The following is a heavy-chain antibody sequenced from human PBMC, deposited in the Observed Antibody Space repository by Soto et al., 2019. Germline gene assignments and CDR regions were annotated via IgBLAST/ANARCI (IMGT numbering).Heavy chain of an antibody. Sequence: QVQLVQSGAEVKKPGASVKVSCKASGYTFTSYDINWVREATGQGLEWMGWMNPNSGNTGYAQKFQGRVTMTRNTSISTAYMELSSLRSEDTAVYYCASLTFPSHYYGSELVEYWGQGTLVTVSS. J-gene: IGHJ4*02. CDR3: ASLTFPSHYYGSELVEY. CDR1: GYTFTSYD. V-gene: IGHV1-8*01. D-gene: IGHD3-10*01. CDR2: MNPNSGNT.